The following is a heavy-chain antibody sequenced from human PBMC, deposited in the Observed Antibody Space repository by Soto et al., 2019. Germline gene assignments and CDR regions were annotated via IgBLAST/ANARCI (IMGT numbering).Heavy chain of an antibody. CDR3: ARSNGDYGDY. Sequence: QVQLQGSGPGLLKPSETLSLTCTVSGDSISSYYWSWIRQPPGKGLEWIGYIYYSGSTNYNPSLKSRVTISVDKSKNQFSLKLNSVTAADTAVYYCARSNGDYGDYWSQGTLFTVSS. D-gene: IGHD4-17*01. CDR1: GDSISSYY. J-gene: IGHJ4*02. V-gene: IGHV4-59*01. CDR2: IYYSGST.